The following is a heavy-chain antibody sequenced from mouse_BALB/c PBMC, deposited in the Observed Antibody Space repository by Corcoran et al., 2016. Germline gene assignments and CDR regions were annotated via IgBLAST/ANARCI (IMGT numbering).Heavy chain of an antibody. CDR1: GFNIKDTY. Sequence: EVQLQQSGAELVKPGTSVKLSCTASGFNIKDTYMNWVKQRPEQSMEWIGRIDPANGNTKYDPKFQGKATITADTSSNTAYLQLSSLTSEDTALYYCARGPDWFAYWGQGTLVTVSA. V-gene: IGHV14-3*02. J-gene: IGHJ3*01. CDR2: IDPANGNT. CDR3: ARGPDWFAY.